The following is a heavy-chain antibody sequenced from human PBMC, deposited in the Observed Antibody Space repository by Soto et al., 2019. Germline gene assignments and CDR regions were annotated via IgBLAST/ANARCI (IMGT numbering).Heavy chain of an antibody. V-gene: IGHV3-23*01. D-gene: IGHD6-13*01. CDR2: ISGSGGST. CDR1: GFTFSSYA. J-gene: IGHJ6*02. CDR3: AKDKGIAAADNLGYYYGMDV. Sequence: GGSLRLSCAASGFTFSSYAMSWVRQAPGKGLEWVSAISGSGGSTYYADSVKGRFTISRDNSNNTLYLQMNSLRAEDTAVYYCAKDKGIAAADNLGYYYGMDVWGQGTTVTVSS.